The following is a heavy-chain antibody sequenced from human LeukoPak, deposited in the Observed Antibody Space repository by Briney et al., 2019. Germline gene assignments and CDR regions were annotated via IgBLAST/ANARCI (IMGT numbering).Heavy chain of an antibody. CDR1: GGSLSSGNYY. Sequence: SQTLSLTCTVSGGSLSSGNYYWSWIRQPAGKGLEWIGRIYIRGDINYNPSHKSRVTISVDTPKNQFSLKLNSVTAADTAVYYCARGAGFWSGSSDAFDIWGQGTMVTVSS. D-gene: IGHD3-3*01. CDR3: ARGAGFWSGSSDAFDI. CDR2: IYIRGDI. V-gene: IGHV4-61*02. J-gene: IGHJ3*02.